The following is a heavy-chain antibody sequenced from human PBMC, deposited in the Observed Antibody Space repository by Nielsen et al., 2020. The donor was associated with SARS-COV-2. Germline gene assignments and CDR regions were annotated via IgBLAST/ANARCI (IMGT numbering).Heavy chain of an antibody. CDR2: IRSKANDYAT. CDR3: ARVNPTSGSWFDAFDI. J-gene: IGHJ3*02. Sequence: GESLKISCAASGFTFSDSSMNWVRPASGKGLEWLGRIRSKANDYATEYPASVKGRFIISRDDSKNTAYLLMNSLKIDDTAVYYCARVNPTSGSWFDAFDIWGQGTLVTVSS. V-gene: IGHV3-73*01. CDR1: GFTFSDSS. D-gene: IGHD1-26*01.